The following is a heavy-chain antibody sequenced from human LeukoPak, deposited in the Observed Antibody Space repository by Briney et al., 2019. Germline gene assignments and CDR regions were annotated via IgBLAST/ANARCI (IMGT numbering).Heavy chain of an antibody. CDR1: GGSFSGYY. J-gene: IGHJ4*02. CDR2: INHSGST. CDR3: ARRVRGGTSDY. Sequence: SETLSLTCAVYGGSFSGYYWSWIRQPPGKGLEWIGEINHSGSTNYNPSLKSRVTISVDTSKNQFSLKLSSVTAADTAVYYCARRVRGGTSDYWGQGTLVTVSS. D-gene: IGHD1-1*01. V-gene: IGHV4-34*01.